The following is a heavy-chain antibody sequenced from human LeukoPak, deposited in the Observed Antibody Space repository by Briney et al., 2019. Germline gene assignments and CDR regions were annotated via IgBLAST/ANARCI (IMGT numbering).Heavy chain of an antibody. Sequence: PGGSLRLSCAASGFTFSSYSMTWVRQAPGKGLEWVSSISSSSSYIYYADSVKGRFTISRDNAKNSLYLQMNSLRAEDTAVYYCARGRRIAAAGTGNWFDPWGQGTLVTVSS. V-gene: IGHV3-21*01. D-gene: IGHD6-13*01. CDR3: ARGRRIAAAGTGNWFDP. J-gene: IGHJ5*02. CDR2: ISSSSSYI. CDR1: GFTFSSYS.